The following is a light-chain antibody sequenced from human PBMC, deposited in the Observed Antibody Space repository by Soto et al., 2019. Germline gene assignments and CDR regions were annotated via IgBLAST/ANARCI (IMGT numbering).Light chain of an antibody. CDR2: GAS. V-gene: IGKV3D-15*01. CDR1: QTISSD. CDR3: HHYNSFPPYS. J-gene: IGKJ2*01. Sequence: EIVMTQSPATLSVSPGERATLSCSASQTISSDLAWYQHKPGQTPKLVIFGASNRAAGIPARFSGSGSGTEFTLTICCLQSEDFAVYYCHHYNSFPPYSFGQGTKLEIK.